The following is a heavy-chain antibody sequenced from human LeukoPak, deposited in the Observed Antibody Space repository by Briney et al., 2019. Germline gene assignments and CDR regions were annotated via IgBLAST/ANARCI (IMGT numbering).Heavy chain of an antibody. D-gene: IGHD4-23*01. CDR3: ARGRLLYGGNSPFDY. CDR2: IYYSGST. V-gene: IGHV4-59*01. Sequence: PSEILSLTCTVSGGSISSYYWSWIRQPPGKGLEWIGYIYYSGSTNYNPSRKSRVTISVDTSKNQFSLKLSSVTAADTAVYYCARGRLLYGGNSPFDYWGQGTLVTVSS. J-gene: IGHJ4*02. CDR1: GGSISSYY.